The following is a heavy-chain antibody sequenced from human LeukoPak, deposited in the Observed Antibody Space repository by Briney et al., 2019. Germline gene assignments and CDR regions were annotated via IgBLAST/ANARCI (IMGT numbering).Heavy chain of an antibody. J-gene: IGHJ6*03. Sequence: QPGGSLRLSCTVSGFTVSSNSWSWVRQAPGKGLEWVSFIYSGGNTHYADSVKGRFTVSRDNSKNTLYLQMNSLRAEDTAVYYCASTTRGGTYYYYMDVWGKGTTVTISS. V-gene: IGHV3-53*01. CDR2: IYSGGNT. CDR3: ASTTRGGTYYYYMDV. D-gene: IGHD1-1*01. CDR1: GFTVSSNS.